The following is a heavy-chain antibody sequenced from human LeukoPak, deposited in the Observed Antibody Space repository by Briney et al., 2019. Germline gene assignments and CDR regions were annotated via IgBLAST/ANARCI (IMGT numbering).Heavy chain of an antibody. D-gene: IGHD1-26*01. CDR3: ATCELLQGFDY. J-gene: IGHJ4*02. V-gene: IGHV3-30-3*01. CDR1: GFTFSSYA. Sequence: GGSLRLSCAASGFTFSSYAMHWVRQAPGKGLEWVAVISYDGSNKYYADSVKGRFTISRDNSKNTLYLQMNSLRAEDTAVYYCATCELLQGFDYWGQGTLVTVSS. CDR2: ISYDGSNK.